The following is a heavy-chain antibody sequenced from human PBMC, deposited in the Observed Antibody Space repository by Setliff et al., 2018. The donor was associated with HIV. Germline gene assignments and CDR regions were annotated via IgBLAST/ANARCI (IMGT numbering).Heavy chain of an antibody. J-gene: IGHJ4*02. CDR3: AAVFTGEPGRSLDY. V-gene: IGHV3-21*01. Sequence: LRLSCAASDFTFSTYCMNWVRQAPGKGLEWISSISYRSSYIYYSDSVKGRFTISRNDAENSLFLQLNSLRDEDTAVYYCAAVFTGEPGRSLDYWGPGTLVTVSS. CDR2: ISYRSSYI. D-gene: IGHD2-15*01. CDR1: DFTFSTYC.